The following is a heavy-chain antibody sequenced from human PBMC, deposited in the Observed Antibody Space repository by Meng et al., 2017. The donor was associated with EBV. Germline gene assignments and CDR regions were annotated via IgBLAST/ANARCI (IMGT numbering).Heavy chain of an antibody. CDR2: INPNSGGT. V-gene: IGHV1-2*06. CDR3: ARVGIAVAGTGDY. CDR1: GYTFTGYY. J-gene: IGHJ4*02. D-gene: IGHD6-19*01. Sequence: QVRLGQSGAEVKKPGASVKVSCQASGYTFTGYYMHWVRQAPGQGLEWMGRINPNSGGTNYAQKFQGRVTMTRDTSISTAYMELSRLRSDDTAVYYCARVGIAVAGTGDYWGQGTLVTVSS.